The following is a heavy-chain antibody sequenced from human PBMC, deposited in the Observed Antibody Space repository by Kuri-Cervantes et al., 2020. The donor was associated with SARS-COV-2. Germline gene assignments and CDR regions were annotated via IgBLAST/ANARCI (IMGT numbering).Heavy chain of an antibody. J-gene: IGHJ6*02. V-gene: IGHV4-59*01. Sequence: SETLSLTCTVSGGSISSYYWSWMRQPPGKGLEWIGNIHYSGSTNYNPSLKSRVTISVDTSKNQFSLKLSSVTAADTAVYYCARDGGGHYYDSSGYYHYYYYGMDVWGQGTTVTVSS. CDR2: IHYSGST. CDR1: GGSISSYY. CDR3: ARDGGGHYYDSSGYYHYYYYGMDV. D-gene: IGHD3-22*01.